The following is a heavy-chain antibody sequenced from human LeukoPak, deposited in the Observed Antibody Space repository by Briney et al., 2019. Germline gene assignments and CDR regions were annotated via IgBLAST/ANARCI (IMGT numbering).Heavy chain of an antibody. J-gene: IGHJ4*02. V-gene: IGHV1-8*01. CDR1: GYTFTTYD. Sequence: ASVKVSCKASGYTFTTYDINWVRQATEQGLEWMGWMNPNSGNTGYAQKFQGRVTMTRNTSISTAYMELRSLRSDDTAVYYCARGRGALFDDWGQGTLVTVSS. CDR2: MNPNSGNT. D-gene: IGHD3-10*01. CDR3: ARGRGALFDD.